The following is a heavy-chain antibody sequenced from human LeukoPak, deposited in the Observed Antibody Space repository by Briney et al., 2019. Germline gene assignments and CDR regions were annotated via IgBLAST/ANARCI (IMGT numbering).Heavy chain of an antibody. D-gene: IGHD1-20*01. Sequence: GGSLRLSCAASGFTFSSYAMSWVRQAPGKGLEWVSAISGSGGSTYYADSVKGRFTISRDNSKNTLYLRMNSLRAEDTAVYYCAREYNWIQQGSFDYWGQGTLVTVSS. CDR1: GFTFSSYA. J-gene: IGHJ4*02. CDR2: ISGSGGST. V-gene: IGHV3-23*01. CDR3: AREYNWIQQGSFDY.